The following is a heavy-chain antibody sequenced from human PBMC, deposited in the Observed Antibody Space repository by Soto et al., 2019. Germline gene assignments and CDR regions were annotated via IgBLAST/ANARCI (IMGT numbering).Heavy chain of an antibody. CDR2: ISAYNGNR. Sequence: QVQLVQSGAEVKKPGASVKVSCKASGYTFTSYGISWVRQAAGQGLEWKGWISAYNGNRNYAQKLQGRVTMTTYTSTSPAYMELRRLRSDDTAVYYCASFGGSRGNYGMEVWGQGTTVTVSS. CDR1: GYTFTSYG. J-gene: IGHJ6*02. CDR3: ASFGGSRGNYGMEV. V-gene: IGHV1-18*01. D-gene: IGHD3-16*01.